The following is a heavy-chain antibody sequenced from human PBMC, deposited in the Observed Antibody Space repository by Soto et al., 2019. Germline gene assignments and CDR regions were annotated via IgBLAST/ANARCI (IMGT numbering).Heavy chain of an antibody. CDR2: IYWDDDK. V-gene: IGHV2-5*02. CDR3: AHRPSYDFWSGYSFGDYYYGMDV. J-gene: IGHJ6*02. CDR1: GFSLSTSGVG. Sequence: SGPTLVNPTQTLTLTCTFSGFSLSTSGVGVGWIRQPPGKALEWLALIYWDDDKRYSPSLKSRLTITKDTSKNQVVLTMTNMDPVDTATYYCAHRPSYDFWSGYSFGDYYYGMDVWGQGTTVTVSS. D-gene: IGHD3-3*01.